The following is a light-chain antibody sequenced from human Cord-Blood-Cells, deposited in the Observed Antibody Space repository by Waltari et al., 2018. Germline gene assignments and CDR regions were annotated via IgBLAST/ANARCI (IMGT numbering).Light chain of an antibody. J-gene: IGKJ4*01. CDR1: QSVSSSY. Sequence: EIVLTQSPGTLSLSPGERATLSCRASQSVSSSYLAWYQQKPCQAPRLLIYGASSRATRIPDRFSGSESGTNFTLTISRLEPEDFAVYYCQQYGSSPLTFGGGTKVEIK. CDR3: QQYGSSPLT. V-gene: IGKV3-20*01. CDR2: GAS.